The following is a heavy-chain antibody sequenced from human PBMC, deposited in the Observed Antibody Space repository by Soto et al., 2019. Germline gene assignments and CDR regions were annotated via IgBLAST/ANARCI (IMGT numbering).Heavy chain of an antibody. J-gene: IGHJ5*02. Sequence: ASVKVSCKASGYTFTGYYMHWVRQAPGQGLEWMGWINPNSGGTNYAQKFQGRVTMTRDTSISTAYMELSRLRSDDTAVYYCARGRSGSGKWFDPWGQGTLVTVSS. CDR2: INPNSGGT. CDR3: ARGRSGSGKWFDP. D-gene: IGHD3-10*01. CDR1: GYTFTGYY. V-gene: IGHV1-2*02.